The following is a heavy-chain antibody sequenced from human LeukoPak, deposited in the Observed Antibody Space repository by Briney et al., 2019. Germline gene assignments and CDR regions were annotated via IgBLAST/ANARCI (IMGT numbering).Heavy chain of an antibody. CDR2: INHSGST. CDR3: ARGKRRLAAAAAYNCFDP. Sequence: SETLSLTCTVSGGSISSGGYYWSWIRQPPGKGPEWIGEINHSGSTNYNPSLKSRVTISVDTSKNQFSLRLSSVTAADTAVYYCARGKRRLAAAAAYNCFDPWGQGTLVTVSS. D-gene: IGHD6-13*01. J-gene: IGHJ5*02. V-gene: IGHV4-34*01. CDR1: GGSISSGGYY.